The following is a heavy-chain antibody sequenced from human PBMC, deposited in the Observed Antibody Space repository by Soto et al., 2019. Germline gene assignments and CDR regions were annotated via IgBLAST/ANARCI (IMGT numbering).Heavy chain of an antibody. D-gene: IGHD1-26*01. CDR2: ISYDGSNK. Sequence: GASRRLSRPPSGFPLSRYRMKLARQASGKGLEWAAVISYDGSNKYYADSVKGRFTISRDNSKNTLYLQMNSLRAEDTAGDDCARDSKWEPYWFLDCWGRG. J-gene: IGHJ2*01. CDR3: ARDSKWEPYWFLDC. V-gene: IGHV3-30*19. CDR1: GFPLSRYR.